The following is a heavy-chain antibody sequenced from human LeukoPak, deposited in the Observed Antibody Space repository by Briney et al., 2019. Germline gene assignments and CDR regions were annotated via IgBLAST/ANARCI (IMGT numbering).Heavy chain of an antibody. J-gene: IGHJ4*02. Sequence: PGRSLRPSCAAAAFTLSSDGMHWVRQAPGKGLGWEAVIWYDGSNKYYADSVKGRFTISRDNSKNTLYLQMNSPRAEDTAVYYCARGKYDILTGCYYFDYWGQGTLVTVSS. CDR1: AFTLSSDG. CDR2: IWYDGSNK. D-gene: IGHD3-9*01. CDR3: ARGKYDILTGCYYFDY. V-gene: IGHV3-33*01.